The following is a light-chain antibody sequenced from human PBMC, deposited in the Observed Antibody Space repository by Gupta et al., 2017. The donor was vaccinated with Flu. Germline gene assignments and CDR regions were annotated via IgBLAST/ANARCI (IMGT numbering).Light chain of an antibody. Sequence: DIQMTQSPSSLSASVGDRVTITCQASQDISNHLNWYQQKPGKAPELLIYDASNLETGVPSRFSGNGYGTHFTLTVSGRQPEDFATYHCQQYDNLSRYTFGRGTKL. CDR3: QQYDNLSRYT. CDR1: QDISNH. CDR2: DAS. J-gene: IGKJ2*01. V-gene: IGKV1-33*01.